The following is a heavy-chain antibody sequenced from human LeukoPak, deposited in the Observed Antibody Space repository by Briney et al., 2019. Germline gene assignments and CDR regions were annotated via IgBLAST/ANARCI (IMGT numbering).Heavy chain of an antibody. J-gene: IGHJ5*02. CDR2: IRYDGSNK. CDR3: VIVQLWLDP. D-gene: IGHD5-18*01. V-gene: IGHV3-30*02. Sequence: PGGSLRLSCAAPGFTFSSYGMHWARQAPGKGLEWVAFIRYDGSNKYYADSVKGRFTISRDNSKNTLYLHINSPRAEDSAVFYCVIVQLWLDPWGQGTLVTVSS. CDR1: GFTFSSYG.